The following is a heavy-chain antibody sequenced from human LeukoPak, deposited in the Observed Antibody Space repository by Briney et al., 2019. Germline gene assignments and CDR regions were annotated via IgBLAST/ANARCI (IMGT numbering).Heavy chain of an antibody. Sequence: GGSLRLSCAASGFTFRTYVMDWVRQAPGKGLEWVAVISHDGSNKYYADSVKGRFTISRDNSKNTLHLQMNSLRVEDTAVYYCAREFSADSSGYYGDYWGQGTLVTVSS. J-gene: IGHJ4*02. V-gene: IGHV3-30-3*01. CDR1: GFTFRTYV. D-gene: IGHD3-22*01. CDR2: ISHDGSNK. CDR3: AREFSADSSGYYGDY.